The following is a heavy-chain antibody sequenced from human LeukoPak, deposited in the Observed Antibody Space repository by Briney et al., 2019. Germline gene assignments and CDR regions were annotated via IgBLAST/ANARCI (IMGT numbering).Heavy chain of an antibody. Sequence: ASVKVSCKASGYTFTSYYMHWVRQAPGQGLEWMGIINPSGGSTSYAQKFQGGVTMTRDMSTSTVYMELSSLRSEDTAVYYCARALTSEYCSSTSCYTLGSNWFDPWGQGTLVTVSS. J-gene: IGHJ5*02. CDR1: GYTFTSYY. CDR3: ARALTSEYCSSTSCYTLGSNWFDP. V-gene: IGHV1-46*01. D-gene: IGHD2-2*02. CDR2: INPSGGST.